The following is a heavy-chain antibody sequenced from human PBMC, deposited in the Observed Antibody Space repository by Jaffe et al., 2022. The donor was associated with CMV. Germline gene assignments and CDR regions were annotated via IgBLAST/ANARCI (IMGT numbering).Heavy chain of an antibody. V-gene: IGHV3-30*18. Sequence: QVQLVESGGGVVQPGRSLRLSCAASGFTFSSYGMHWVRQAPGKGLEWVAVISYDGSNKYYADSVKGRFTISRDNSKNTLYLQMNSLRAEDTAVYYCAKESMDYYYYGMDVWGQGTTVTVSS. CDR3: AKESMDYYYYGMDV. J-gene: IGHJ6*02. CDR1: GFTFSSYG. CDR2: ISYDGSNK.